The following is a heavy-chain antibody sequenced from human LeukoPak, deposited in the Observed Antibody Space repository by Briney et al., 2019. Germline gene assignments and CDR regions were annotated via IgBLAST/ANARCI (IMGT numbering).Heavy chain of an antibody. CDR2: INPSGGST. V-gene: IGHV1-46*01. J-gene: IGHJ4*02. CDR1: GGTFSSYA. CDR3: ARPERDGYNY. Sequence: ASVKVSCKASGGTFSSYAISWVRQAPGQGLEWMGIINPSGGSTSYAQKFQGRVTMTRDTSTSTVYMELSSLRSEDTAVYYCARPERDGYNYWGQGTLVTVSS. D-gene: IGHD5-24*01.